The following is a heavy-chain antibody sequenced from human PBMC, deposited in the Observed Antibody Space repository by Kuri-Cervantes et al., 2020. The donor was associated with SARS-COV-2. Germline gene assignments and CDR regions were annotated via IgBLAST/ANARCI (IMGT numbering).Heavy chain of an antibody. CDR2: IKSKTDGGTT. CDR1: GFTFSNAW. J-gene: IGHJ6*03. CDR3: ARDLDDFWSGNEFMDV. V-gene: IGHV3-15*01. Sequence: GGSLRLSCAASGFTFSNAWMSWVRQAPGKGLEWVGRIKSKTDGGTTDYAAPVKGRFTISRDDSKNTLYLQMNSLKTEDTAVYYCARDLDDFWSGNEFMDVWGKGTTVTVSS. D-gene: IGHD3-3*01.